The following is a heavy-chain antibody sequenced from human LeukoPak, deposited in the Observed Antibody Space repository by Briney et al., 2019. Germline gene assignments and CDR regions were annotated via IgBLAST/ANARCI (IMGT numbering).Heavy chain of an antibody. D-gene: IGHD3-9*01. Sequence: SETLSLTCAVYGGSFSGYYWSWIRQPPGKGLEWIGEINHSGSTNYNPSLKSRVTISVDTSKNQFSLKLSSVTAADTAVYYCARGVRLRYFDWLYYFDYWGQGTLVTVSS. CDR1: GGSFSGYY. CDR3: ARGVRLRYFDWLYYFDY. J-gene: IGHJ4*02. V-gene: IGHV4-34*01. CDR2: INHSGST.